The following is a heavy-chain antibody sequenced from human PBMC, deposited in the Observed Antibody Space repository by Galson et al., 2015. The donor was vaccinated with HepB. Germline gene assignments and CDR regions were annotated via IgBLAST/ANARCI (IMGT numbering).Heavy chain of an antibody. V-gene: IGHV1-46*04. Sequence: SVKVSCKASGYTFTSYYMHWVRQAPGQGLEWMGIINPSGGSTSYAQKLQGRVTITRDTSTSTVYMELSSLRSEDTAVYYCARCGGDCSGWFDPWGQGTLVTVSS. CDR3: ARCGGDCSGWFDP. CDR1: GYTFTSYY. CDR2: INPSGGST. J-gene: IGHJ5*02. D-gene: IGHD2-21*02.